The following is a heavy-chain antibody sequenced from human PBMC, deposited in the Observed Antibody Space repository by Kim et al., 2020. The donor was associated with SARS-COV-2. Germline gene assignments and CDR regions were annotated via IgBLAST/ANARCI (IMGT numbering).Heavy chain of an antibody. J-gene: IGHJ6*02. V-gene: IGHV3-33*01. CDR2: IWYDGSNK. CDR1: GFTFSSYG. CDR3: ARELVAATFMGYYYYGMDV. Sequence: GGSLRLSCAASGFTFSSYGMHWVRQAPGKGLEWVAVIWYDGSNKYYADSVKGRFTISRDNSKNTLYLQMNSLRAEDTAVYYCARELVAATFMGYYYYGMDVWGQGTTVTVSS. D-gene: IGHD2-15*01.